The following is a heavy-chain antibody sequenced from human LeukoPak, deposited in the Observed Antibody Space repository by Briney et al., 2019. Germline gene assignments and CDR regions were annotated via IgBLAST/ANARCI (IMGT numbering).Heavy chain of an antibody. V-gene: IGHV1-69*01. CDR1: GGTFSSYA. CDR2: IIPIFGRA. Sequence: ASVKVSCKASGGTFSSYAISWVRQAPGQGLEWMGGIIPIFGRANYAQKFRGRVTITADESTSTAYMELSSLRSEDTAVYYCARTSGSWYRPNWFDPWGQGTLVTVSS. CDR3: ARTSGSWYRPNWFDP. J-gene: IGHJ5*02. D-gene: IGHD6-13*01.